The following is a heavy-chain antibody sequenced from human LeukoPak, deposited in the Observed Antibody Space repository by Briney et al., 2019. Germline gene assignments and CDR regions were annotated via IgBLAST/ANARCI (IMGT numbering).Heavy chain of an antibody. D-gene: IGHD3-22*01. Sequence: SQTLSLTCAISGDSVSSNSAAWNWIRQSPSRGLEWLGRTYYRSKWYNDYAVSVKSRITINPDTSKNQFSLQLNSVTPEDTAVYYCARARIDYYDSSGYPNFDYWGQGTLVTVSS. CDR1: GDSVSSNSAA. CDR3: ARARIDYYDSSGYPNFDY. CDR2: TYYRSKWYN. V-gene: IGHV6-1*01. J-gene: IGHJ4*02.